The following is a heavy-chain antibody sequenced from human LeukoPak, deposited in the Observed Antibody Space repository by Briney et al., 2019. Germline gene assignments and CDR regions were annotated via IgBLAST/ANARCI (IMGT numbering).Heavy chain of an antibody. D-gene: IGHD3-3*01. Sequence: SETLSHTCAVSGYSISSGYYWGWIRQPPGKGLEWIGSIYHSGSTYYNPSLKSRVTISVDTPKNQFSLKLSSVTAADTAVYYCARTPSITIFGVVIMPTQFDYWGQGTLVTVSS. CDR2: IYHSGST. J-gene: IGHJ4*02. CDR3: ARTPSITIFGVVIMPTQFDY. V-gene: IGHV4-38-2*01. CDR1: GYSISSGYY.